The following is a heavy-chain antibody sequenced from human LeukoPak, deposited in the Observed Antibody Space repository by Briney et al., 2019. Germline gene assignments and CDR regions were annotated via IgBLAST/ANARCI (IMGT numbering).Heavy chain of an antibody. Sequence: KTGGSLRLSCAASGFTFSSYSMNWVRQAPGKGLEWVSSNSSSSFYIYYADSLKGRFTISRDNAKNSLYLQMNSLRAEDTAVYYCARGDYDFWSGYFDYWGQGTLATVSS. V-gene: IGHV3-21*01. D-gene: IGHD3-3*01. J-gene: IGHJ4*02. CDR2: NSSSSFYI. CDR1: GFTFSSYS. CDR3: ARGDYDFWSGYFDY.